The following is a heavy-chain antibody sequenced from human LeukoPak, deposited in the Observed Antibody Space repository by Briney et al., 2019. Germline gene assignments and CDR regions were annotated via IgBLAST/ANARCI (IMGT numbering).Heavy chain of an antibody. CDR1: GFTFSSYA. J-gene: IGHJ4*02. Sequence: GRSLRLSCAASGFTFSSYAMNWVRQAPGKGLEWDSGTSGSGSSTYYADSVKGRFTISRDNSKNTLSLQMNSLRAEDTAVYYCARGLSGTYFALDYWGQGTRVTVSS. D-gene: IGHD3-10*01. CDR3: ARGLSGTYFALDY. V-gene: IGHV3-23*01. CDR2: TSGSGSST.